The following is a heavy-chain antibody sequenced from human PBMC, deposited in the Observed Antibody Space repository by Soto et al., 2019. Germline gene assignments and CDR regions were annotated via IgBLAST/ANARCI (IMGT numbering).Heavy chain of an antibody. J-gene: IGHJ4*02. CDR3: VRATYFSDSSGYTRCLDY. V-gene: IGHV3-72*01. CDR2: SRDKPQGYST. D-gene: IGHD3-22*01. CDR1: GFTFSDRY. Sequence: EVQLVESGGGLVQPGGSLRLSCAGSGFTFSDRYIDWVRQAPGKGLEWVGRSRDKPQGYSTAYAASVKGRFTTSRDESKNSAYLQMNSLKTEDTAVYYCVRATYFSDSSGYTRCLDYWGQGTLVTVSS.